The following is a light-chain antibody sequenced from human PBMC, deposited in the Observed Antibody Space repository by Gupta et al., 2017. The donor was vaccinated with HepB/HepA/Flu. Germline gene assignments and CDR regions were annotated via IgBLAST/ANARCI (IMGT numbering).Light chain of an antibody. CDR1: QDISNY. Sequence: DIQMTQSPSSLSASVGDRVTITCQASQDISNYLNGYQQKPGKAPKLLIYDASNWETGVPSRFSGSGSGTDFTFTISSLQPEDIATYYCQQYDNLPRTFGPGTKVEIK. CDR3: QQYDNLPRT. V-gene: IGKV1-33*01. J-gene: IGKJ3*01. CDR2: DAS.